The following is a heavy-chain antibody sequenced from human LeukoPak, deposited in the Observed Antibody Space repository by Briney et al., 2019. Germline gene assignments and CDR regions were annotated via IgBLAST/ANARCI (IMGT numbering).Heavy chain of an antibody. CDR2: IGGRGSPI. V-gene: IGHV3-11*01. D-gene: IGHD3-10*01. CDR3: GRVGPYGSQSFPVDH. J-gene: IGHJ4*02. CDR1: AFRFSDYY. Sequence: GGSLRLSCAASAFRFSDYYMSWIRQAPGKGLEWVAYIGGRGSPILYADSVKGRFTISRDNAKNSLYLQMNSLRAEDTAVYYCGRVGPYGSQSFPVDHWGQGTLVTVSS.